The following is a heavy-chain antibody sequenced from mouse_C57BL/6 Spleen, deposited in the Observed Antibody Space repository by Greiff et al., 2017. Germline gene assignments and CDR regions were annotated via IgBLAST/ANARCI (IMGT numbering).Heavy chain of an antibody. CDR1: GFNIKDDY. CDR2: IDPENGDT. CDR3: TTGYDGYYGGFAY. Sequence: EVKLVESGAELVRPGASVKLSCTASGFNIKDDYMHWVKQRPEQGLEWIGWIDPENGDTEYASKFQGKATITADTSSNTAYLQLSSLTSEDTAVYYCTTGYDGYYGGFAYWGQGTLVTVSA. V-gene: IGHV14-4*01. J-gene: IGHJ3*01. D-gene: IGHD2-3*01.